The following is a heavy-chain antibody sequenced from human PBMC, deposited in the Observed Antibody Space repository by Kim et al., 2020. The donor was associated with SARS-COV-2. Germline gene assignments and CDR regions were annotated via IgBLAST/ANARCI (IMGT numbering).Heavy chain of an antibody. J-gene: IGHJ4*02. CDR3: AKEWGRYYYDSSGYQGYFDY. D-gene: IGHD3-22*01. Sequence: RFTISRDNSKNTLYLQMNSLRAEDTAVYYCAKEWGRYYYDSSGYQGYFDYWGQGTLVTVSS. V-gene: IGHV3-23*01.